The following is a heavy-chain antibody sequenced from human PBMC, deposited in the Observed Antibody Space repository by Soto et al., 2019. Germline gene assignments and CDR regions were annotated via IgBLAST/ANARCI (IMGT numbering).Heavy chain of an antibody. J-gene: IGHJ5*02. D-gene: IGHD6-13*01. CDR3: ARGNPHRPPGIAAAGTIGFDP. CDR2: IYYSGST. V-gene: IGHV4-59*01. CDR1: GGSISSYY. Sequence: SETLSLTCTVSGGSISSYYWSWLRQPPGKGLEWIGYIYYSGSTNYNPSLKSRVTISVDTSKNQFSLKLSSVTAADTAVYYCARGNPHRPPGIAAAGTIGFDPWGQGTLVTISS.